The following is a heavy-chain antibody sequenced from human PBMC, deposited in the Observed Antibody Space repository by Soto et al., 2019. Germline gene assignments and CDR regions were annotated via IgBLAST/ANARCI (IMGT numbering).Heavy chain of an antibody. CDR1: GYTFTSYG. CDR3: ARDNNFYRTDGVGYTDY. V-gene: IGHV1-18*01. J-gene: IGHJ4*02. CDR2: ISAYNGNT. D-gene: IGHD2-8*01. Sequence: QVQLVQSGAEVKKPGASVKVSCKASGYTFTSYGISWVRQAPGQGLEWMGWISAYNGNTNYAQKLQGRVTMTTDTSTSTSYMELRSMRSDDTAVYYCARDNNFYRTDGVGYTDYWGQGTLVTVSS.